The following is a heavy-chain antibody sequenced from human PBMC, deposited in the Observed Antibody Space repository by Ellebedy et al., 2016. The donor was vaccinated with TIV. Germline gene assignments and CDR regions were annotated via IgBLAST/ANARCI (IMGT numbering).Heavy chain of an antibody. CDR1: GYRFTSFG. CDR3: ARDWGWGPGRTGLDY. J-gene: IGHJ4*02. CDR2: ISTDRSNT. Sequence: AASVKVSCKASGYRFTSFGISWVRQAPGQGLEWMGWISTDRSNTNYAEKFRHRVVMTTDASTNTAYMELGSLGSDDTAMYYCARDWGWGPGRTGLDYWGQGTLVTVSS. V-gene: IGHV1-18*01. D-gene: IGHD1-1*01.